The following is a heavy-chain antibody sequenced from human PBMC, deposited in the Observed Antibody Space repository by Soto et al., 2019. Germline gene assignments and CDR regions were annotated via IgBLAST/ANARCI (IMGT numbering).Heavy chain of an antibody. CDR1: GGSISSYY. J-gene: IGHJ4*02. D-gene: IGHD5-12*01. CDR2: IYYSGST. CDR3: ARVRRDGYNLFDY. Sequence: SETLSLTCTVSGGSISSYYWSWLRQPPGKGLEWIGYIYYSGSTNYNPSLKSRVTISVDTSKNQFSLKLSSVTAADTAVYYCARVRRDGYNLFDYWGQGALVTVSS. V-gene: IGHV4-59*01.